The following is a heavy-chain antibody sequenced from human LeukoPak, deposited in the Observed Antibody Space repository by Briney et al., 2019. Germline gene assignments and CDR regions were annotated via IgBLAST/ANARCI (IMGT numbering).Heavy chain of an antibody. CDR2: IYTSGST. CDR3: ARDGPAAAVDYYYYYMDV. Sequence: SETLSLTCTVSGGSVSSDGYYWSWIRQPAGKGLEWIGRIYTSGSTNYNPSLKSRVTMSVDTSKNQFSLKLSSVTAADTAVYYCARDGPAAAVDYYYYYMDVWGKGTTVTVSS. CDR1: GGSVSSDGYY. V-gene: IGHV4-61*02. J-gene: IGHJ6*03. D-gene: IGHD6-13*01.